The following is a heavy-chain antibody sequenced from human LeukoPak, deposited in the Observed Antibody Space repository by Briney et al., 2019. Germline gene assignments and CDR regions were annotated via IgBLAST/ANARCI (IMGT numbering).Heavy chain of an antibody. CDR3: ARGSSSWPHFSGWFGY. CDR2: INHSGST. CDR1: GGSFTGYY. J-gene: IGHJ4*02. V-gene: IGHV4-34*01. D-gene: IGHD6-13*01. Sequence: SETLSLTCAVYGGSFTGYYWSWIRQPPGKGLEWIGEINHSGSTNYNPSLKSRVTISVDTSKNQFSLNLSSVTAADTAVYYCARGSSSWPHFSGWFGYWGQGTLVTVSS.